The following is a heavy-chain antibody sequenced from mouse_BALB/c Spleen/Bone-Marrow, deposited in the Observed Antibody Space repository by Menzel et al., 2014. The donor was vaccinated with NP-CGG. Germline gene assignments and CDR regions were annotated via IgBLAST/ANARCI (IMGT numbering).Heavy chain of an antibody. Sequence: QVQLQQSGAELVRPGTSVKVSCKASGYAFTNYLIEWVKQRPGQGLEWIGVINPGSGGTNYNEKFKGKATLTADKSSSTAYIQLSSLTSDDSAVYFCARWDYAMDYWGPGTSVTVSP. CDR2: INPGSGGT. CDR3: ARWDYAMDY. V-gene: IGHV1-54*01. J-gene: IGHJ4*01. CDR1: GYAFTNYL.